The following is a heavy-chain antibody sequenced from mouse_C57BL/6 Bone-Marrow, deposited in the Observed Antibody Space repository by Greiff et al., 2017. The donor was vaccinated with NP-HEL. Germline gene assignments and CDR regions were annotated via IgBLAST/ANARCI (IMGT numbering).Heavy chain of an antibody. Sequence: EVMLVESGEGLVKPGGSLKLSCAASGFTFSSYAMSWVRQTPEKRLEWVAYISSGGDYIYYADTVKGRFTISRDNARNNLYLQMSSLKSEDTAMYYCTRGGAWFAYWGQGTLVTVSA. CDR1: GFTFSSYA. CDR2: ISSGGDYI. J-gene: IGHJ3*01. CDR3: TRGGAWFAY. V-gene: IGHV5-9-1*02.